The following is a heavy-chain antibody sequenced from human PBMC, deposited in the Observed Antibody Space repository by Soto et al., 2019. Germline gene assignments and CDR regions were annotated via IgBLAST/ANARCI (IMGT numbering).Heavy chain of an antibody. J-gene: IGHJ6*02. CDR1: GFTFSDHY. Sequence: GGSLRLSCADSGFTFSDHYMDWVRQAPGKGLEWVGRTRNKAKSYTTEYTASVKGRFTISRDDSKNSLYLQMNSLKTEDTAVYYCARAACYYYYYGRYVWGRGTTFTVSS. V-gene: IGHV3-72*01. CDR2: TRNKAKSYTT. CDR3: ARAACYYYYYGRYV.